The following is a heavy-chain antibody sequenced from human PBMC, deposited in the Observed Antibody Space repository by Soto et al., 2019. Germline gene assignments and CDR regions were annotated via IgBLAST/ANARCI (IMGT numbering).Heavy chain of an antibody. D-gene: IGHD2-2*01. Sequence: GESRKLSCKVSGYSFTIYWITWVRQMPGKGLEWMGRIDPSDSYTNYSPSFQGHVTISADKSISTAYLQWSRLRASDTAMYYCATLRSQLPHSLGQGTLVTVSS. V-gene: IGHV5-10-1*01. CDR2: IDPSDSYT. CDR3: ATLRSQLPHS. J-gene: IGHJ4*02. CDR1: GYSFTIYW.